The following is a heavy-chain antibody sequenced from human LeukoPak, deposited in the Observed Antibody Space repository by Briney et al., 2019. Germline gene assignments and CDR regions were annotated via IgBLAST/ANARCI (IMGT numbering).Heavy chain of an antibody. D-gene: IGHD4-17*01. CDR3: ARDTDGDGWIDP. CDR1: GFTFSSYE. CDR2: ISSSDSTI. Sequence: GGSLRLSCAASGFTFSSYEMNWVRQAPGKGLEWVSYISSSDSTIYYAYSVKGRVTISRDNAKNSLYLQMNILRAEDTAVDYCARDTDGDGWIDPWGQGTLVTVSS. J-gene: IGHJ5*02. V-gene: IGHV3-48*03.